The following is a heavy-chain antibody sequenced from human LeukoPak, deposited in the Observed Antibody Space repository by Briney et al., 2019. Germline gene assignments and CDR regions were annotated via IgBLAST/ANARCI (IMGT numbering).Heavy chain of an antibody. J-gene: IGHJ4*02. V-gene: IGHV3-53*01. CDR3: AKLKGWFGEVDCDY. Sequence: PGGSLRLSCAASGFTFSSNYMSWVRQAPGKGLEWVSVIYSGGSTYYADSVKGRFTTSRENTKNTLYLQRRSLNVTDASFCYCAKLKGWFGEVDCDYWGQGTLVTVSS. CDR2: IYSGGST. CDR1: GFTFSSNY. D-gene: IGHD3-10*01.